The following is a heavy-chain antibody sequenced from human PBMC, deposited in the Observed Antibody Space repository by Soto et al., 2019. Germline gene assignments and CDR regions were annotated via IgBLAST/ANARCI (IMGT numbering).Heavy chain of an antibody. CDR1: DDSITSGAYY. J-gene: IGHJ4*02. CDR3: AGIFWFGDLLFDD. V-gene: IGHV4-39*01. CDR2: IQYRGST. Sequence: HLQLQESGPGLVKPSETLSLTCTVSDDSITSGAYYWGLIRQPPGKGLQWIGSIQYRGSTYSNPSLKSRVTMALDATKNQFSLRLTSVTAADTDVYFCAGIFWFGDLLFDDWGQGPLVTVPS. D-gene: IGHD3-10*01.